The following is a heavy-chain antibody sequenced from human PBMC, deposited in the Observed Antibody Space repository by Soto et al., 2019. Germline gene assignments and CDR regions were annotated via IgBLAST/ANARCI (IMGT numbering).Heavy chain of an antibody. V-gene: IGHV3-30*18. J-gene: IGHJ1*01. Sequence: QVPLVESGGGVVQPGRSLRLSCAASGFTFSSYGMHWVRQAPGKGLEWVAVISYDGSNKYYADSVKGRFTISRDNSKNTLYLQMNSLRAEDTAVYYCAKGGTXTVTYNEYFQHWGQGTLVTVSS. D-gene: IGHD4-4*01. CDR1: GFTFSSYG. CDR2: ISYDGSNK. CDR3: AKGGTXTVTYNEYFQH.